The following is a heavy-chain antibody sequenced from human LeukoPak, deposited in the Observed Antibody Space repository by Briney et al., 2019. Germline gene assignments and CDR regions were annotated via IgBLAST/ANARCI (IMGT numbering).Heavy chain of an antibody. CDR3: ARDFVRYGSGSCFDY. J-gene: IGHJ4*02. CDR2: VSSSGSYT. V-gene: IGHV3-21*01. Sequence: AGGSLRLSCAASGFTFNNYDMNWVRQAPGKGLEWVSTVSSSGSYTYYADSVKGRFTISRDNAKNSLYLQMNSLRAEDTAVYYCARDFVRYGSGSCFDYWGQGTLVTVSS. D-gene: IGHD3-10*01. CDR1: GFTFNNYD.